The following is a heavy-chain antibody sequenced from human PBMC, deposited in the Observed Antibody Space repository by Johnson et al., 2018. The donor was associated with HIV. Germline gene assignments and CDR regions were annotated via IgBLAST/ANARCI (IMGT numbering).Heavy chain of an antibody. CDR3: AKRAQLWTACYVNAFDL. J-gene: IGHJ3*01. CDR1: GFTFSSYG. D-gene: IGHD2-21*01. CDR2: IKQDGSEK. Sequence: VQLVESGGGVVQPGRSLRLSCAASGFTFSSYGMHWVRQAPGKGLEWVANIKQDGSEKYYVDSVKGRFTISRDNAKNSLYLQMNSLRAEDTAVYCCAKRAQLWTACYVNAFDLWCQGTMVTVSS. V-gene: IGHV3-7*01.